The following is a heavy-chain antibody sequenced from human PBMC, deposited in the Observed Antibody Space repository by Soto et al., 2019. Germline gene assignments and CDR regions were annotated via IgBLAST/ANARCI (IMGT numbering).Heavy chain of an antibody. J-gene: IGHJ5*02. D-gene: IGHD6-6*01. CDR2: INHSGST. CDR3: ASGIAARPGYGNWFDP. CDR1: GGSFSGYY. V-gene: IGHV4-34*01. Sequence: QVQLQQWGAGLLKPSETLSLTCAVYGGSFSGYYWSWIRQPPGKGLEWIGEINHSGSTNYNPSLKSRVTISVDTSKNQFSPKLSSVTAADTAVYYCASGIAARPGYGNWFDPWGQGTLVTVSS.